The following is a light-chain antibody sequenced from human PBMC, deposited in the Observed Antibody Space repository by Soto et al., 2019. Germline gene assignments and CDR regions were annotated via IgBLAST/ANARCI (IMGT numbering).Light chain of an antibody. CDR1: KLGDKY. V-gene: IGLV3-1*01. CDR3: QAWDSSTQA. Sequence: SYELTQPPSVSVSPGQTASITCSGAKLGDKYACWYQQKPGQSPVLVIYQDSKRPSGIPERFSGSNSGNTATLTISGTQAMDEADYYCQAWDSSTQAFGGGTKLTVL. J-gene: IGLJ2*01. CDR2: QDS.